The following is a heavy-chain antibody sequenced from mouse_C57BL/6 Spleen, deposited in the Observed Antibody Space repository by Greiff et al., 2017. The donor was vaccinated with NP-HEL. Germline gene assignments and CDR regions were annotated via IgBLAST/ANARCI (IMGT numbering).Heavy chain of an antibody. J-gene: IGHJ3*01. CDR2: IYPGSGNT. CDR3: ARWDDYEGFAY. CDR1: GYTFTDYY. V-gene: IGHV1-76*01. D-gene: IGHD2-4*01. Sequence: VQLQQSGAELVRPGASVKLSCKASGYTFTDYYINWVKQRPGQGLEWIARIYPGSGNTYYNEKFKGKATLTAEKSSSTAYMQLSSLTSEDSAVYFCARWDDYEGFAYWGQGTLVTVSA.